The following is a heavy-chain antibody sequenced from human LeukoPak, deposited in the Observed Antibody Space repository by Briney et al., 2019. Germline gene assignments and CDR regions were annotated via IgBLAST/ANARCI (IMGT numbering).Heavy chain of an antibody. CDR2: ISSPCGST. D-gene: IGHD4-17*01. CDR1: GFTFSSYA. CDR3: AKDREWDDYAEYDY. V-gene: IGHV3-23*01. Sequence: PGGSLRLSCAASGFTFSSYAMTWVRQDPGKGMEWVLVISSPCGSTYYAASVKGPFTISRDNSKNTLYLQMNSLRADDTAVYYCAKDREWDDYAEYDYWGQGTLVTVSS. J-gene: IGHJ4*02.